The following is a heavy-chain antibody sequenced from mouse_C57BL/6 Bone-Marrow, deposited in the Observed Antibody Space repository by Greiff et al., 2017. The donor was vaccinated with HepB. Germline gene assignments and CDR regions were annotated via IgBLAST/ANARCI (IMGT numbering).Heavy chain of an antibody. J-gene: IGHJ2*01. Sequence: VQLKESGAELVRPGASVKLSCTASGFNIKDDYMHWVKQRPEQGLEWIRWIDPENGDTEYASKFQGKATITADTSSNTAYLQLSSLTSEDTAVYYCTSFTTVVAGGYYFDYWGQGTTLTVSS. CDR2: IDPENGDT. CDR1: GFNIKDDY. CDR3: TSFTTVVAGGYYFDY. D-gene: IGHD1-1*01. V-gene: IGHV14-4*01.